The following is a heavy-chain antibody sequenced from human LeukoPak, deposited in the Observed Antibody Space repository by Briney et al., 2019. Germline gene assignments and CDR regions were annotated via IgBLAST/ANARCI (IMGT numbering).Heavy chain of an antibody. J-gene: IGHJ5*02. V-gene: IGHV4-61*02. CDR1: GGSITSGGYY. CDR2: IHTSGSA. CDR3: VRGRYYYDTSGYVVWLDP. Sequence: SHTLSLTCNVSGGSITSGGYYWTWIRQAAGNGLEWLGRIHTSGSANYMPSLKSRVAISLDTSRNQFSLKLSSVTAADTAVYYCVRGRYYYDTSGYVVWLDPWGQGTLVTVSS. D-gene: IGHD3-22*01.